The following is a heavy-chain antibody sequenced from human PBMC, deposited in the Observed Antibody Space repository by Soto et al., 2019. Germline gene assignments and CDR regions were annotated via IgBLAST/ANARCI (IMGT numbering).Heavy chain of an antibody. CDR1: GFSLSTSGVG. J-gene: IGHJ5*02. CDR2: IYWNDDK. D-gene: IGHD3-22*01. V-gene: IGHV2-5*01. CDR3: AHRVTSYEESSGYYWFDP. Sequence: QITLKESGPTLVKPTQTLTLTCTFSGFSLSTSGVGVGWIRQPPGTALQWLALIYWNDDKRYSPSLKSRLTITQDNSKTQMDLTMTNIDPLDTATYYCAHRVTSYEESSGYYWFDPGGQGTLVTVSS.